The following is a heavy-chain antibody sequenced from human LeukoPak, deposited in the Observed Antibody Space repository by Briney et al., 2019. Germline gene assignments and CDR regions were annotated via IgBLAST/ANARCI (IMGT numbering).Heavy chain of an antibody. CDR1: GFTFSSYA. D-gene: IGHD6-13*01. V-gene: IGHV3-9*01. CDR2: ISWNSGSI. J-gene: IGHJ6*02. CDR3: AKDIRGSWQGMDV. Sequence: PGGSLRLSCAASGFTFSSYAMSWVRQAPGKGLEWVSGISWNSGSIGYADSVKGRFTISRDNAKNSLYLQMNSLRAEDTALYYCAKDIRGSWQGMDVWGQGTTVTVSS.